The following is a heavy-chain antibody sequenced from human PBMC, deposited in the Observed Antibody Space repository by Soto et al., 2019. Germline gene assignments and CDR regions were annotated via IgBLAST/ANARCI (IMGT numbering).Heavy chain of an antibody. D-gene: IGHD5-18*01. CDR1: GGSFSGYY. CDR3: ARTRAEPYSYGHDY. V-gene: IGHV4-34*01. CDR2: INHSGST. J-gene: IGHJ4*02. Sequence: SETLSLTCAVYGGSFSGYYWSWIRQPPGKGLEWIGEINHSGSTNYNPSLKSRVTISVDTSKNQFSLKLSSVTAADTAVYYCARTRAEPYSYGHDYWGQGTLVTVSS.